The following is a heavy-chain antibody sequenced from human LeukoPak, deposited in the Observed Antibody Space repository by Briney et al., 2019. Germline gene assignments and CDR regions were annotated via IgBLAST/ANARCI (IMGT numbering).Heavy chain of an antibody. CDR1: GFTFSTNG. D-gene: IGHD2-15*01. Sequence: PGGSLRLSCAASGFTFSTNGIHWVRQAPGKGLEWVTYIRKDGSDKWYARSVKGRFTISRDNSKNMVILQMNRLRPEDTALYYCAKDDQWSLDHWGQGALVTVSS. CDR3: AKDDQWSLDH. CDR2: IRKDGSDK. J-gene: IGHJ5*02. V-gene: IGHV3-30*02.